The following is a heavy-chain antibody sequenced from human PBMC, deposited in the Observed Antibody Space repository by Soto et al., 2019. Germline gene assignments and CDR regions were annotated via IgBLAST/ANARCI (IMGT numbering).Heavy chain of an antibody. Sequence: GSLRLSCTASGFTFGDYAMSWFRQAPGKGLEWIGEINHSGSTNYNPSLKSRVTISVDTSKNQFSLKLSSVTAADTAVYYCARMAGNFYYYYYGMDVWGQGTTVTVSS. CDR2: INHSGST. V-gene: IGHV4-34*01. CDR1: GFTFGDYA. CDR3: ARMAGNFYYYYYGMDV. J-gene: IGHJ6*02.